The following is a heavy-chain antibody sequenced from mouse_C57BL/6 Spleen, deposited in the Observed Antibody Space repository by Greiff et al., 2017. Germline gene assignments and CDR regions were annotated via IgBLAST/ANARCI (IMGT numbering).Heavy chain of an antibody. CDR1: GYTFTDYE. V-gene: IGHV1-15*01. Sequence: VQLQQSGAELVRPGASVTLSCKASGYTFTDYEMHWVKQTPVHGLEWIGAIDPETGGTAYNQKFKGEAILTADKSSSTAYMELRSLTSEDSAVYYCTRNGGTTVVATYYYAMDYWGQGTSVTVSS. CDR3: TRNGGTTVVATYYYAMDY. CDR2: IDPETGGT. D-gene: IGHD1-1*01. J-gene: IGHJ4*01.